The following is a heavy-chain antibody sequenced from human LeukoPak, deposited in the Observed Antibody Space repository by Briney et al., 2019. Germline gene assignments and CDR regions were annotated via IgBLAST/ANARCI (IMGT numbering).Heavy chain of an antibody. CDR1: GGSFSGYY. Sequence: PSETLSLTCAVYGGSFSGYYWSWIRQPPGKGLEWIGEINHSGSTNYNPSLKSRVTISLDTSKNQFSLKLSSVTAADTAVYYYARGWALPDYWGQGTLVTVSS. CDR3: ARGWALPDY. CDR2: INHSGST. D-gene: IGHD1-26*01. V-gene: IGHV4-34*01. J-gene: IGHJ4*02.